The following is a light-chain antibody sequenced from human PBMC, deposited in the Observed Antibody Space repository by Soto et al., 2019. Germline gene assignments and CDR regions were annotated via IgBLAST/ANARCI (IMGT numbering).Light chain of an antibody. CDR2: KVD. CDR3: SSYTTVPSPQWV. J-gene: IGLJ3*02. CDR1: SSDLGGLNY. V-gene: IGLV2-14*01. Sequence: QSALTQPASVSGSPGQSITIPCSGRSSDLGGLNYVSWYQQHPGKVPKLIIYKVDNRPSGISERFSASKAGNTASLTISGLPAEDEAHYYCSSYTTVPSPQWVFAGGTKLTVL.